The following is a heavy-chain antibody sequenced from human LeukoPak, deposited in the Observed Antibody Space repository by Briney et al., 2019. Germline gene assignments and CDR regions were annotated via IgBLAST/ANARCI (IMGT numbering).Heavy chain of an antibody. V-gene: IGHV3-23*01. CDR1: GFTFSSYG. CDR2: ISGSGGST. Sequence: GGTLRLSCAASGFTFSSYGMSWVRQAPEKGLEWVSGISGSGGSTYYADSVKGRFTISRDNFKDTLYLQMNSLRAEDTAVYYCAKSLDYGGNRARLDFWGQGTLVTVSS. D-gene: IGHD4-23*01. J-gene: IGHJ4*02. CDR3: AKSLDYGGNRARLDF.